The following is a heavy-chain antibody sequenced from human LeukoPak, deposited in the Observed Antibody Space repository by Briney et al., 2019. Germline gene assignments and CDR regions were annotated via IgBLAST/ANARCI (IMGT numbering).Heavy chain of an antibody. J-gene: IGHJ6*03. D-gene: IGHD1-1*01. V-gene: IGHV4-39*01. CDR3: ARHNELVDWNYDYYYHMDV. CDR1: GSPISRSSYY. Sequence: SESLSLTCNVSGSPISRSSYYWGRIRQPPGKGLAWIRRIYYSGSNYYNPLLKSRVTISDDMYKNEYCLTLRSMRGADTEVYYCARHNELVDWNYDYYYHMDVWGKGTTVTVSS. CDR2: IYYSGSN.